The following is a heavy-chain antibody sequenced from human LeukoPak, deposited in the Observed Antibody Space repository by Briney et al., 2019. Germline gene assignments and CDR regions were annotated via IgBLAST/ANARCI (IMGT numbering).Heavy chain of an antibody. CDR2: ISSSSSTI. D-gene: IGHD3-22*01. CDR3: ARGAYYYED. V-gene: IGHV3-48*01. J-gene: IGHJ4*02. Sequence: HPGGSLRLSCAASGFTFSSHSMNWVRQAPGKGLEWVSYISSSSSTIYYADSVKGRFTISRDNAKNSLYLQMNSPRAEDTAVYYCARGAYYYEDWGQGTLVTVSS. CDR1: GFTFSSHS.